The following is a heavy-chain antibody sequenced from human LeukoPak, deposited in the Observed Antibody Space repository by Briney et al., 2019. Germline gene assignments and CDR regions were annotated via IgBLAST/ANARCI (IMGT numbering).Heavy chain of an antibody. Sequence: GGSLRLSCAASGFTFSSYGMHWVRQAPGKGLEWVVFIRYDGSNKYYADSVKGRFTISRDNSKNTLYLQMNSLRAEDTAVYYCAKGGTGYYYGMDVWGQGTTVTVSS. CDR3: AKGGTGYYYGMDV. CDR1: GFTFSSYG. V-gene: IGHV3-30*02. D-gene: IGHD1-26*01. CDR2: IRYDGSNK. J-gene: IGHJ6*02.